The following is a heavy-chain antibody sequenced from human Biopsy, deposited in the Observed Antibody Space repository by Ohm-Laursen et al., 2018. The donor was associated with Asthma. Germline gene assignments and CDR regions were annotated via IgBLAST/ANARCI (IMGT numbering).Heavy chain of an antibody. CDR2: ISWNSGNI. J-gene: IGHJ4*01. D-gene: IGHD3-22*01. Sequence: SSLRLSCAASGFSFDDCAMHWVRQAPGKDLEWVSSISWNSGNIDYAVSVKGRFTISRDNAKNSLYLQMQSLRPEDTAFYYRAKSADYYDSTDYLDFWGRGTLVTVSS. CDR1: GFSFDDCA. V-gene: IGHV3-9*01. CDR3: AKSADYYDSTDYLDF.